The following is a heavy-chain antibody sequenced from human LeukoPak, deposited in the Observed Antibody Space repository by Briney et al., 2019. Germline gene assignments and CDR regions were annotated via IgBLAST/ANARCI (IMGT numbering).Heavy chain of an antibody. Sequence: GGSPRRSCAASGFTFSSYAMSWVRQAPGKGLEWVSAISGSGGSTYYADSVKGRLTISRDNSKNTLYLQMNSLRAEDTAVYYCAKNWGYSSYWGQGTLVTVSS. J-gene: IGHJ4*02. CDR1: GFTFSSYA. CDR2: ISGSGGST. D-gene: IGHD5-18*01. CDR3: AKNWGYSSY. V-gene: IGHV3-23*01.